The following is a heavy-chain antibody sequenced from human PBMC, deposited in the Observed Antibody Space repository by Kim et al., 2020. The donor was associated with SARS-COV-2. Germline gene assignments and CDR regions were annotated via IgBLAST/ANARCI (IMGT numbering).Heavy chain of an antibody. CDR2: ISYDGSHK. V-gene: IGHV3-30-3*01. CDR3: ARDGNSGAFVAGTHYYYGMDV. J-gene: IGHJ6*02. D-gene: IGHD6-19*01. Sequence: GGSLRLSCAASGFPFSSFAMHWVRQSPGKGLEWVAVISYDGSHKYHADSETGRFTISRDNSKNTVYLQMNSLRAEDTALYYCARDGNSGAFVAGTHYYYGMDVWGQGTMVTVSS. CDR1: GFPFSSFA.